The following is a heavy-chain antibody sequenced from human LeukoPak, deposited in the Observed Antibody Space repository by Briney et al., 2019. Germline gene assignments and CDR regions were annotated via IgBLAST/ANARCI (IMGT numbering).Heavy chain of an antibody. CDR3: ARWGTVTRFVVDY. CDR2: IYPGNSDT. CDR1: GYMFTTFW. Sequence: GESLKISCKGSGYMFTTFWLGWVRQMPGKGLEWMGIIYPGNSDTRYSPSFQGQVTISADKSITTAYLQWRSLKASDTAMYYCARWGTVTRFVVDYWGQGTLVTVSS. V-gene: IGHV5-51*01. J-gene: IGHJ4*02. D-gene: IGHD4-17*01.